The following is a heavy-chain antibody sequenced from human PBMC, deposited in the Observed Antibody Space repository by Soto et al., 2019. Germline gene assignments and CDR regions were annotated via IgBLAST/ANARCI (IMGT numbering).Heavy chain of an antibody. CDR2: IYYSGST. D-gene: IGHD2-2*01. CDR3: ARQRGYCSSTSCYYYFDY. J-gene: IGHJ4*02. CDR1: GGSISSYY. Sequence: SETLSLTCTVSGGSISSYYWRWIRQPPGKGLEWIGYIYYSGSTNYNPSLKSRVTISVDTSKNQFSLKLSSVTAADTAVYYCARQRGYCSSTSCYYYFDYWGQGTLVTVSS. V-gene: IGHV4-59*01.